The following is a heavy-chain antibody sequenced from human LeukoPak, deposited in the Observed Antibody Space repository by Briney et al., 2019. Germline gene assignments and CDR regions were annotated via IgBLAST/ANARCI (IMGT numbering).Heavy chain of an antibody. CDR2: ISGSGGST. J-gene: IGHJ4*02. Sequence: GGSLRLSCAASGFTFSSYAMSWVRQAPGKGLEWVSAISGSGGSTYYADSVKGRFTISRDNSKNTLFLQMNSLRTEDTAVYFCARWGNDYSQFDSWGQGTLVTVS. D-gene: IGHD4-11*01. V-gene: IGHV3-23*01. CDR3: ARWGNDYSQFDS. CDR1: GFTFSSYA.